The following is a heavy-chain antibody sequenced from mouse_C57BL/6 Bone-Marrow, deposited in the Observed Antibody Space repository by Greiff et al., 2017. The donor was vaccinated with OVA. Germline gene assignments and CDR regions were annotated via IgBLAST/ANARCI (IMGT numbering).Heavy chain of an antibody. CDR1: GYTFTSYG. CDR2: IYPRSGNT. V-gene: IGHV1-81*01. J-gene: IGHJ4*01. D-gene: IGHD1-1*01. Sequence: QVQLQQSGAELARPGASVKLSCKASGYTFTSYGISWVKQRTGQGLEWIGEIYPRSGNTYYNEKFKGKATLTADKSSSTAYMELRSLTSEDSAVYFCARAPFDYDGSSLYYAMDYWGQGTSVTVSS. CDR3: ARAPFDYDGSSLYYAMDY.